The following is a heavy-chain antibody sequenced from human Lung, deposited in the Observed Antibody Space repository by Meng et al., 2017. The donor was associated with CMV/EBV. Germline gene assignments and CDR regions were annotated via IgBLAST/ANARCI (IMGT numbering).Heavy chain of an antibody. CDR3: ARDNNWGPDY. V-gene: IGHV1-2*02. D-gene: IGHD7-27*01. J-gene: IGHJ4*02. CDR1: GYTFTAHY. Sequence: ASVKVSCKASGYTFTAHYFHWVRQAPGQGLEWMGWIHPHRGDTNYAQQFQGRVTLTRDTSINTGYMELTRLTSDDTAVYYCARDNNWGPDYWGQGTRVNVAS. CDR2: IHPHRGDT.